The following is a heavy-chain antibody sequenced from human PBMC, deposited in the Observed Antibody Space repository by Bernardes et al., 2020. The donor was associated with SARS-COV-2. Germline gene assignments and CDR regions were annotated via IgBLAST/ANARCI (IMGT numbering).Heavy chain of an antibody. CDR3: ARYYHDTGGVASYFDL. Sequence: GGSLRLSCAASGFTVSSSFMNWVRRPPGKGLEWVSVLFSGGRTYYADSVKGRFTISRDNSKNILYLQMDSLSPEDTAMYFCARYYHDTGGVASYFDLWGRGTLVSVST. J-gene: IGHJ2*01. D-gene: IGHD3-22*01. CDR1: GFTVSSSF. V-gene: IGHV3-66*02. CDR2: LFSGGRT.